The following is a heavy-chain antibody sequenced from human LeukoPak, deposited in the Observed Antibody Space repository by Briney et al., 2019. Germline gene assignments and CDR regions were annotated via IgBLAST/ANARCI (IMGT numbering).Heavy chain of an antibody. CDR1: GYTFTGYY. Sequence: ASVKVSCKASGYTFTGYYMHWVRQAPGQGLEWMGWINPNSGGTNYAQKFQGRVTMTRDTSISTAYMELSRLRSDDTAVYYCARGGYSSRLRAWLGYWGQGTLVTVSS. D-gene: IGHD6-13*01. J-gene: IGHJ4*02. CDR2: INPNSGGT. CDR3: ARGGYSSRLRAWLGY. V-gene: IGHV1-2*02.